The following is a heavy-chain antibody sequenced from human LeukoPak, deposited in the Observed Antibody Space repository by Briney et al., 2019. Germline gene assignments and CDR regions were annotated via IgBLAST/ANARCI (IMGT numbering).Heavy chain of an antibody. V-gene: IGHV1-18*04. J-gene: IGHJ5*02. Sequence: ASVKVSCKDSGYTFTSYGISWVRQAPGQGLEWMGWISAYNGNTNYAQKLQGRVTMTTDTSTSTAYMELRSLRSDDTAVYYCARDSPRYNWNDKGIWFDPWGQGTLVTVSS. CDR2: ISAYNGNT. D-gene: IGHD1-1*01. CDR3: ARDSPRYNWNDKGIWFDP. CDR1: GYTFTSYG.